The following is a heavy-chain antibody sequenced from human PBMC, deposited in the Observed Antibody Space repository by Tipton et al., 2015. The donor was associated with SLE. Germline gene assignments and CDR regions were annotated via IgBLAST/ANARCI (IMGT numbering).Heavy chain of an antibody. J-gene: IGHJ4*02. D-gene: IGHD2-21*01. CDR2: IYYSGST. V-gene: IGHV4-39*07. CDR3: GKETGTIVVADY. Sequence: TLSLTCTVSGGFISSSSYYWGWIRQSPGKGLEWIGSIYYSGSTYYNPSLKSRVTVSADTSKNQFSLKLSSVTAADTAVYYCGKETGTIVVADYWGQGTLVTVSS. CDR1: GGFISSSSYY.